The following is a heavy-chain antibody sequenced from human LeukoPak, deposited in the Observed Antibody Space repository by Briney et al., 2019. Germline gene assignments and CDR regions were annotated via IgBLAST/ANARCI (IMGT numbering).Heavy chain of an antibody. CDR1: GFTLSSNY. J-gene: IGHJ3*02. Sequence: TGGSLRLSCAASGFTLSSNYMSWVRQAPGKGLEWVSVIYSGGSTYYADSVKGRFTISRDNSKNTLYLQMNSLRAEDTAVYYCASGIAVAGTGAFDIWGQGTMVTVSS. CDR3: ASGIAVAGTGAFDI. D-gene: IGHD6-19*01. V-gene: IGHV3-66*01. CDR2: IYSGGST.